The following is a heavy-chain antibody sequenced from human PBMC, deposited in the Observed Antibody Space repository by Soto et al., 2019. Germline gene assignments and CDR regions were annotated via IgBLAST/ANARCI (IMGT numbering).Heavy chain of an antibody. D-gene: IGHD2-15*01. CDR3: ARHTPAISISDH. CDR2: IYYSGST. Sequence: SENLSLTYTVSAGSLSRSSYYWGWIRQPPGKGLEWIGSIYYSGSTYYNPSLKSRVTISVDTSKNQFSLKLSSVTAADTAVYYCARHTPAISISDHWGQG. V-gene: IGHV4-39*01. J-gene: IGHJ1*01. CDR1: AGSLSRSSYY.